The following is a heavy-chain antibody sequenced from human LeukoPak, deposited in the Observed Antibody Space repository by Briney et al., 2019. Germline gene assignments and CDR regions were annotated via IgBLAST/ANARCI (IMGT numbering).Heavy chain of an antibody. V-gene: IGHV3-23*01. D-gene: IGHD6-19*01. CDR2: VSGSGGIT. CDR3: AKTTAGNSSGRNPGWPVDY. J-gene: IGHJ4*02. Sequence: GGSLRLSCAASGFTFNSYAMTWVRQAPGKGLEWVSHVSGSGGITYYADSVKGRFTIFRDNSKNTLYLQMDSLRAEDTTVYYCAKTTAGNSSGRNPGWPVDYWGQGTLVTVSS. CDR1: GFTFNSYA.